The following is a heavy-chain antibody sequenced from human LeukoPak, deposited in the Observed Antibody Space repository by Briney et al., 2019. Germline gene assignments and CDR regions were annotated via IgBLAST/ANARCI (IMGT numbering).Heavy chain of an antibody. CDR3: AKDIFHAGSYRENDAFDI. CDR1: GFTLDDYT. Sequence: GGSLRLSCAASGFTLDDYTMHWVRQAPGKGLEWVSLISWDGGSTYYADSVKGRFTISRDNSKNSLYLQMNSLRAEDTALYYCAKDIFHAGSYRENDAFDIWGQGTMVTVSS. D-gene: IGHD1-26*01. CDR2: ISWDGGST. V-gene: IGHV3-43*01. J-gene: IGHJ3*02.